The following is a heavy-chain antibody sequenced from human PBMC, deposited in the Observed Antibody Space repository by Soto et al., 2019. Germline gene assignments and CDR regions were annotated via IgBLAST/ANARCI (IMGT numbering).Heavy chain of an antibody. V-gene: IGHV3-74*01. Sequence: EVQLVESGGGLVQPGGSLRLSCAASGFTLSGRSMHWVRQAPGKGLVWVSGIDNAGTDSTYADSVKGRFTSSRDNAKNMLYLQMNSLRVEVTAGYYCARGWFGPDVWGKGTTVTVSS. CDR1: GFTLSGRS. CDR2: IDNAGTDS. J-gene: IGHJ6*04. CDR3: ARGWFGPDV. D-gene: IGHD3-10*01.